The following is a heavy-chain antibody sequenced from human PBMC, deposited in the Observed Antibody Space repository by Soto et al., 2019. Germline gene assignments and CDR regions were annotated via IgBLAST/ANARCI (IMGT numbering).Heavy chain of an antibody. D-gene: IGHD3-3*01. CDR3: ARGSIITIFGVVSVWFDP. J-gene: IGHJ5*02. CDR1: GGSISSYY. Sequence: SETLSLTCTVSGGSISSYYWSWIRQPPGKGLEWIGYIYYSGSTNYNPSLKSRVTISVDTSKNQFSLKLSSVTAADTAVYYCARGSIITIFGVVSVWFDPWGQGTLLTVSS. CDR2: IYYSGST. V-gene: IGHV4-59*01.